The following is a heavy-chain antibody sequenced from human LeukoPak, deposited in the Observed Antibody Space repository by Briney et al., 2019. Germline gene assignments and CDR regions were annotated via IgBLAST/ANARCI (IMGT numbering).Heavy chain of an antibody. CDR3: ARALRGGSQGAVWDYYDY. Sequence: GESLKISCQASGYKFNIYWMAWVRQMPGKGLEWMGIIYPGDSDTRYRPSFQGQVTIPADKSTNTTYLQWNSLKASDTAVYFCARALRGGSQGAVWDYYDYWGQGALVTVSS. J-gene: IGHJ4*02. CDR2: IYPGDSDT. CDR1: GYKFNIYW. D-gene: IGHD3-16*01. V-gene: IGHV5-51*01.